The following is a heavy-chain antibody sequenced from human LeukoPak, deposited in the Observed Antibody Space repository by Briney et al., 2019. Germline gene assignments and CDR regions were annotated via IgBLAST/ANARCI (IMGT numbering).Heavy chain of an antibody. V-gene: IGHV3-48*01. J-gene: IGHJ4*02. CDR3: ARDGGGGPFDY. D-gene: IGHD3-3*01. CDR2: ISSSSSTI. Sequence: GGSLRLSCAASGFTFSSYRMNWVRQAPGKGLEWVSYISSSSSTIYYADSVKGRFTISRDNAKNSLYLQMNSLRAEDTAVYYCARDGGGGPFDYWGQGTLVTVSS. CDR1: GFTFSSYR.